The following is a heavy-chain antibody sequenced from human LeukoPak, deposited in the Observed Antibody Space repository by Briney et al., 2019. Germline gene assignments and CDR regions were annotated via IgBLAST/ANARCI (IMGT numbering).Heavy chain of an antibody. CDR2: VYYTGIT. CDR3: ASQLGGRTFH. V-gene: IGHV4-59*01. CDR1: GVAINTYF. Sequence: SETLSLTCTVSGVAINTYFWSWIRQPPGKGLEWIGYVYYTGITNYNPSLKSRVSISLDTSKNQFSLRLNSVTAAETAVYYCASQLGGRTFHWGQGTLITVSS. J-gene: IGHJ4*02. D-gene: IGHD1/OR15-1a*01.